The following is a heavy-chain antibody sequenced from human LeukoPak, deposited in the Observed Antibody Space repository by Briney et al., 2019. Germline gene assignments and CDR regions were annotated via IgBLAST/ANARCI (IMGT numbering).Heavy chain of an antibody. CDR3: ARASYSPNWFDP. CDR1: GFTFSTSW. D-gene: IGHD4-11*01. Sequence: GGSLRLSCAASGFTFSTSWMSWVRQAPGKGLEWVANIKHDGSEKYYVDSVKVRFTISRDNARNSLYLQMNSLRAEDTAVYYCARASYSPNWFDPWGQGTLVTVSS. J-gene: IGHJ5*02. CDR2: IKHDGSEK. V-gene: IGHV3-7*01.